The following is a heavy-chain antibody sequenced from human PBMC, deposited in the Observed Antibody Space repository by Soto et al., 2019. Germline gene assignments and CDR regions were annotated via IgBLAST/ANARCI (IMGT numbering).Heavy chain of an antibody. D-gene: IGHD1-1*01. CDR2: IGAADDP. Sequence: GGSLRLSCAASGFTFSSYDMHWVRQTTGKGLEWVSAIGAADDPYYLGSVKGRFTISRENAKNSLYLQMNSLRAEDTAVYYCERSGDNYNRLDYWGQGTPVTVSS. J-gene: IGHJ4*02. V-gene: IGHV3-13*05. CDR3: ERSGDNYNRLDY. CDR1: GFTFSSYD.